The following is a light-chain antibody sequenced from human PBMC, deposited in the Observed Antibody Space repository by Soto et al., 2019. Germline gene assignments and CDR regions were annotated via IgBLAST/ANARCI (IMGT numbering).Light chain of an antibody. Sequence: EIVMTQSPATLSVSPGERATLSCRASQGIGSTLAWYQQKPGQTPRLLIYGASTRATGVPTRFSGSGSGTDFTLNISRVEAEDVGVYFCMQARQTPNTFGQGTRLEIK. V-gene: IGKV3-15*01. CDR2: GAS. CDR1: QGIGST. J-gene: IGKJ5*01. CDR3: MQARQTPNT.